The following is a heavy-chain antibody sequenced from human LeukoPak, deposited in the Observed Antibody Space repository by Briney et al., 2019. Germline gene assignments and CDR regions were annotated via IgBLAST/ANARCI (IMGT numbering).Heavy chain of an antibody. CDR2: MNPNSGNT. V-gene: IGHV1-8*01. CDR1: GYTFTSYD. CDR3: ARGRLLRHFDY. Sequence: VXVXXXXSGYTFTSYDINXXRQATGQGLXWMGWMNPNSGNTGYAQKFQGRVTMTRNTSISTAYMELSRLRSDDTAVYYCARGRLLRHFDYWGQGTLVTVSS. J-gene: IGHJ4*02. D-gene: IGHD4-17*01.